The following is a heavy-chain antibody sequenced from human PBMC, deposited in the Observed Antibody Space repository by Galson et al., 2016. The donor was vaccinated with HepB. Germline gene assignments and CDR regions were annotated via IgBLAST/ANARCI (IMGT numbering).Heavy chain of an antibody. CDR2: FYPGDSEI. CDR1: GYVFSSYW. V-gene: IGHV5-51*01. J-gene: IGHJ4*02. D-gene: IGHD3-10*01. Sequence: QSGAEVKKPGESLKISCKGEGYVFSSYWIAWVRQTPDKGLEWMGLFYPGDSEIRYSPSFQGQVTFSADKSINTAYMQWSSLKASDTAIYYCARLVSSRSPYGSWGQGTLFTGS. CDR3: ARLVSSRSPYGS.